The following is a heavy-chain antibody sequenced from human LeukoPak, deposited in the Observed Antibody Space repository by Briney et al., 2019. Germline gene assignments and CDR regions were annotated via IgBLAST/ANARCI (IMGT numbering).Heavy chain of an antibody. CDR1: GFTFSSYA. CDR3: ARDLVAGGYSSSWYGGVY. J-gene: IGHJ4*02. CDR2: ISYDGSNK. D-gene: IGHD6-13*01. V-gene: IGHV3-30-3*01. Sequence: GGSLRLSCAASGFTFSSYAMHWVRQAPGKGLEWVAVISYDGSNKYYADSVKGRFTISRDNSKNTLYLQMNSLRAEDTAVYYCARDLVAGGYSSSWYGGVYWGQGTLVTVSS.